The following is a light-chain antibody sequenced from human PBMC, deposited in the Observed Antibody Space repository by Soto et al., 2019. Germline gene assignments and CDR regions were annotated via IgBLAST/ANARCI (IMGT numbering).Light chain of an antibody. CDR2: DDN. Sequence: QSVLTQPPSVSEAPRQRVTISCSGSSSNIGNNAVNWYQQLPGQAPKIVIYDDNKRPSGIPDRFSGSKSGTSATLGITGFQTAEHAHSSCRSWDTSLSAYVFGTGTKVTV. V-gene: IGLV1-51*01. CDR1: SSNIGNNA. J-gene: IGLJ1*01. CDR3: RSWDTSLSAYV.